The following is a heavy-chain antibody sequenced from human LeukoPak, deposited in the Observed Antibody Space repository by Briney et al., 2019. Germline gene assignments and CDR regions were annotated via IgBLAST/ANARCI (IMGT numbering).Heavy chain of an antibody. CDR1: GGSISSSSYY. Sequence: SETLSLTCTVSGGSISSSSYYWGWISQPPGKGLEWIGSIYYSGSTYYNPSLKSRVTISVDTSKNQFSLKLSSVTAADTAVYYCARLHSGYDSSNYFDYWGQGTLVTVSS. J-gene: IGHJ4*02. D-gene: IGHD5-12*01. V-gene: IGHV4-39*01. CDR2: IYYSGST. CDR3: ARLHSGYDSSNYFDY.